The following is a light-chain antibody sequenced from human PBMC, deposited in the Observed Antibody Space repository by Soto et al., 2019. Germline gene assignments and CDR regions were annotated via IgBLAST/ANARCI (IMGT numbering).Light chain of an antibody. V-gene: IGKV3-20*01. CDR3: QQYGSSPPT. CDR2: GAS. Sequence: EIVLTQSPGTLSLSPGERATLSCRASQSVSNNYLAWYQQKPGQAPRLLINGASNRATGIPGRFSGSGSATDFSLTISRLEPEDFAVYYFQQYGSSPPTCGGGTKVAIK. J-gene: IGKJ4*01. CDR1: QSVSNNY.